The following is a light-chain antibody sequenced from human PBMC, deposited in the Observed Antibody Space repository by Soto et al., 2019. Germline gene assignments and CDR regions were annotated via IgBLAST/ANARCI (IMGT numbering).Light chain of an antibody. Sequence: DIQMTPSPSPLPASVGDRVIITCQASQAISNHLNWYQQKPGRAPKLLIYDTSNLETGVPSRFRGSGGGTDFTFTITSLQPEDFATYFCQQTDKLPLTFGGGTKVDMK. J-gene: IGKJ4*01. CDR1: QAISNH. V-gene: IGKV1-33*01. CDR2: DTS. CDR3: QQTDKLPLT.